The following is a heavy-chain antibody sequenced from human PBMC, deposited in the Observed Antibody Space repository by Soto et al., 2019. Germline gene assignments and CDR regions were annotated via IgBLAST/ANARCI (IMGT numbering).Heavy chain of an antibody. J-gene: IGHJ5*02. CDR3: ARSFRVWT. Sequence: QVQLQESGPGLVKPSETLSLTCTVSGDSVSSAINYWSWIRQPPGKGLEWIGYVHYTGSTVYNPSLKSRVNIALDTPKHQFSLKLSAVTAADTAVYYCARSFRVWTWGQGILVTVSS. CDR1: GDSVSSAINY. V-gene: IGHV4-61*01. CDR2: VHYTGST. D-gene: IGHD2-21*01.